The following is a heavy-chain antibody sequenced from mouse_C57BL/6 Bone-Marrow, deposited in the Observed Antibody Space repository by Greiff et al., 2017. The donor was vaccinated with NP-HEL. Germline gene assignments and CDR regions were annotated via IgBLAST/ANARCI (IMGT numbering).Heavy chain of an antibody. CDR3: ARGEVVRAMDY. CDR2: ISSGGSYT. D-gene: IGHD1-1*01. J-gene: IGHJ4*01. V-gene: IGHV5-6*01. Sequence: DVQLVESGGDLVKPGGSLKLSCAASGFTFSSYGMSWVRQTPDKRLEWVATISSGGSYTYYPDSVKGRFTISRDNAKNTLYLQMSSLKSEDTAMYYCARGEVVRAMDYWGQGTSVTVSS. CDR1: GFTFSSYG.